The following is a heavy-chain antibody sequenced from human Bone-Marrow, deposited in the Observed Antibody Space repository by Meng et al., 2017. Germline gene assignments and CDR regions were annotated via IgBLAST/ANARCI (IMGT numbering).Heavy chain of an antibody. V-gene: IGHV3-23*01. D-gene: IGHD4-17*01. CDR1: GFTVSSNY. Sequence: LSLTCAASGFTVSSNYMSWVRQAPGKGLEWVSAISGSGGSTYYADSVKGRFTISRDNSKNTLYLQMNSLRAEDTAVYYCAKDAHRFAGDYGDYEGWGQGTLVTVSS. CDR3: AKDAHRFAGDYGDYEG. J-gene: IGHJ4*02. CDR2: ISGSGGST.